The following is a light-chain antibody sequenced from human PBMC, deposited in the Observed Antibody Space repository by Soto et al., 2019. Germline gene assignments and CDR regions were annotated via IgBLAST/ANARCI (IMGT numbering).Light chain of an antibody. CDR1: SSNIGAGYD. CDR3: QSYDRSLSGSV. V-gene: IGLV1-40*01. Sequence: QSVLTQPPSVSGAPGQGVTISCTGSSSNIGAGYDVHWYQQLPGAAPKLLIFGNDNRPSGVPDRFSGFRSGTSASLAITGLQAEDEADYYCQSYDRSLSGSVFGAGTKVTVL. J-gene: IGLJ1*01. CDR2: GND.